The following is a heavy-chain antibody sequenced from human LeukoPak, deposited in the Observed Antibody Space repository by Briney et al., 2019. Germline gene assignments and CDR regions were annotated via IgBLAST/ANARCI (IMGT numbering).Heavy chain of an antibody. CDR2: IYYSGST. D-gene: IGHD6-13*01. CDR3: ARHGGYSSPYLH. J-gene: IGHJ1*01. Sequence: PSETLSLTCTVSGCSISNYYWSWIRQPPGKGLECIGYIYYSGSTKYNPSLKSRVTISVDTSKNQFSLKLSSVTATDTAVYYCARHGGYSSPYLHWGQGTLVTVSS. V-gene: IGHV4-59*08. CDR1: GCSISNYY.